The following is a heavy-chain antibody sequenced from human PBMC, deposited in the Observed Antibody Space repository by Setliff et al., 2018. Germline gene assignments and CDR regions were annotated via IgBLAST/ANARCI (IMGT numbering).Heavy chain of an antibody. J-gene: IGHJ5*02. CDR3: VRSGKFGMRFWFDQ. CDR2: VFTATDDT. CDR1: GYSFTKYF. D-gene: IGHD1-26*01. Sequence: ASVKVSCKTSGYSFTKYFLHWVRQAPGQRLEWMGRVFTATDDTQFRTEFQGRVTMTRDTSINTAYMELSSLTSDDTAFYYCVRSGKFGMRFWFDQWGLGTLVTVPQ. V-gene: IGHV1-2*06.